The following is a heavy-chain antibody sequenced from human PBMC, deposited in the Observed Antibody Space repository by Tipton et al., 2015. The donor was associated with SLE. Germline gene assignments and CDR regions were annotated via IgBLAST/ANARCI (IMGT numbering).Heavy chain of an antibody. V-gene: IGHV4-59*11. CDR3: ARDLGSSGSFDY. J-gene: IGHJ4*02. CDR2: IYYSGST. Sequence: TLSLTCAVSGGSLTGHYWSWIRQPPGKGLEWIGYIYYSGSTNYNPSLKSRVTISVDTSKNQFSLKLSSVTAADTAVYYCARDLGSSGSFDYWGQGTLVTVSS. D-gene: IGHD6-13*01. CDR1: GGSLTGHY.